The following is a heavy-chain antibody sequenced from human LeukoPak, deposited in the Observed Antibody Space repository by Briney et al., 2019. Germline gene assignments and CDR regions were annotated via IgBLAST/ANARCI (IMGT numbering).Heavy chain of an antibody. CDR3: ARDPYSSTWSYGMDV. J-gene: IGHJ6*02. CDR1: GFTFSSYW. CDR2: ISSDGNST. V-gene: IGHV3-74*01. D-gene: IGHD6-6*01. Sequence: GGSLRLSCAASGFTFSSYWIHWVRQAPGKGLVWVSRISSDGNSTSYADSVKGRFTISRDNAKNSLFLQMNTLRAEDTAVYYCARDPYSSTWSYGMDVWGQGTTVTVSS.